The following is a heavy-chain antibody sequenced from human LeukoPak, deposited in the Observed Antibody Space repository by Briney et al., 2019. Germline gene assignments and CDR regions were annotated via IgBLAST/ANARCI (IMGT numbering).Heavy chain of an antibody. J-gene: IGHJ4*02. CDR3: ARVFRYFFDY. Sequence: SQTLSLTCAVSGGSISSGDYSWSWIRQLPGKGLEWIGYIYHSGSTYYNPSLKSRVTISVDRSKNQFSLKLSSVTAADTAVYYCARVFRYFFDYWGQGTLVTVSS. D-gene: IGHD1-14*01. CDR1: GGSISSGDYS. CDR2: IYHSGST. V-gene: IGHV4-30-2*06.